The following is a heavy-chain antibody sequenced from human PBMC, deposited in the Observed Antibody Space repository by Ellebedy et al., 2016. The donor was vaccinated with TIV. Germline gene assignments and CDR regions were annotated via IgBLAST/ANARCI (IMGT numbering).Heavy chain of an antibody. J-gene: IGHJ4*02. CDR1: GFTFRNYW. CDR2: ISDDESET. V-gene: IGHV3-7*03. Sequence: GGSLRLSXAASGFTFRNYWMAWVRQAPGKGLEWVAHISDDESETSYLDSVKGRFTISRDNAKKSLYLQMNSLRAEDTAVYYCARRGSMFDHWGQGTLVSVSS. CDR3: ARRGSMFDH.